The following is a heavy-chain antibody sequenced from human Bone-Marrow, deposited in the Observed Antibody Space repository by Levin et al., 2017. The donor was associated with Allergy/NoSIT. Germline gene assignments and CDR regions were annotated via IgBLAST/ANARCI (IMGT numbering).Heavy chain of an antibody. D-gene: IGHD5-24*01. CDR2: IFSSGTT. CDR1: GGSISRGGYN. J-gene: IGHJ6*03. V-gene: IGHV4-31*03. Sequence: SSETLSLTCTVSGGSISRGGYNWTWIRQFPRKGLEWIGYIFSSGTTYYNPSLKSRLSISIYTSRNQMSLQPTSVTAADSAVYYCARAPPDPNYRYYSYMDVWGKGTTVTVSS. CDR3: ARAPPDPNYRYYSYMDV.